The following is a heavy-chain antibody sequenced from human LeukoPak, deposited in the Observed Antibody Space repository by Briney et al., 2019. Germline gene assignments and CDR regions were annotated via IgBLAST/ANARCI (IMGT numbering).Heavy chain of an antibody. CDR2: IGADSANT. Sequence: ASAKVSCKASGYPFTSNGISWVRQAPGQGLEWMGWIGADSANTKYAQSLQGRVTMTADSSTTTVYMELRSLRSDDTAVYYCARDVLGATCGFDYWGQGTLVTVSS. CDR1: GYPFTSNG. V-gene: IGHV1-18*01. CDR3: ARDVLGATCGFDY. D-gene: IGHD1-26*01. J-gene: IGHJ4*02.